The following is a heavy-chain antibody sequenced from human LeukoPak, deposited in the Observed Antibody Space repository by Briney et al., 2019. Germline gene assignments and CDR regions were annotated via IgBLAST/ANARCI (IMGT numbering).Heavy chain of an antibody. CDR3: AREWVGYCSSTSCCAFDP. Sequence: ASVKVSCKASGYTFTGYYMHWVRQAPGQGLEWMGWINPNSGGTNYAQKFQGRVTMTRDTSISTAYMELSRLRSDDTAVYYCAREWVGYCSSTSCCAFDPWGQGTLVTVSS. CDR1: GYTFTGYY. CDR2: INPNSGGT. J-gene: IGHJ5*02. V-gene: IGHV1-2*02. D-gene: IGHD2-2*01.